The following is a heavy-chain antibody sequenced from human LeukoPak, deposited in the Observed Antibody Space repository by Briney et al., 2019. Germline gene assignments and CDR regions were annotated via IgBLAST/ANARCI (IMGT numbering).Heavy chain of an antibody. CDR1: GGSISSSSYY. CDR2: IYYSGST. CDR3: ARGPIEGDWFDP. Sequence: SETLSLTCTVSGGSISSSSYYWGWIRQPPGKGLEWIGSIYYSGSTYYNPSLKSRVTISVDTSKNQFSLKLTSVTAADTAVYYCARGPIEGDWFDPWGQGTLVTVSS. D-gene: IGHD3-22*01. V-gene: IGHV4-39*01. J-gene: IGHJ5*02.